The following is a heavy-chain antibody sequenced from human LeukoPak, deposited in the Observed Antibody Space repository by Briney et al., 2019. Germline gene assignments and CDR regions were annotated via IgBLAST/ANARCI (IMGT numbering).Heavy chain of an antibody. CDR1: GGSISSYY. Sequence: SETLSLTCTVSGGSISSYYWSWIRQPPGKGLEWIGYIYYSGSTNYNPSLKSRVTISVDTSKNQFSLKLSSVTAADTAVYYCARHHGYGDTGWVDYWGQGTLVTVSS. V-gene: IGHV4-59*08. CDR2: IYYSGST. D-gene: IGHD4-17*01. J-gene: IGHJ4*02. CDR3: ARHHGYGDTGWVDY.